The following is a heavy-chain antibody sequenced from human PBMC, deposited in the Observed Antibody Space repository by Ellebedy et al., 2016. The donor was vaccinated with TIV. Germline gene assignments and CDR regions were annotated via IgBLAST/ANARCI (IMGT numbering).Heavy chain of an antibody. CDR2: IYTSGST. CDR1: GGSISSSSYY. V-gene: IGHV4-61*02. CDR3: ARESKDHYYYYGMDV. J-gene: IGHJ6*02. Sequence: SETLSLTXTVSGGSISSSSYYWSWIRQPAGKGLEWIGRIYTSGSTNYNPSLKSRVTMSVDTSKNQFSLKLSSVTAADTAVYYCARESKDHYYYYGMDVWGQGTTVTVSS.